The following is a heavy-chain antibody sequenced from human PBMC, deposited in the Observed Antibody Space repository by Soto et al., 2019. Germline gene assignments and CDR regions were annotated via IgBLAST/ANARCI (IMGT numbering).Heavy chain of an antibody. CDR3: ARDRGYCSGGSCYSVLGPRYYYYYGMDV. V-gene: IGHV1-69*13. J-gene: IGHJ6*02. D-gene: IGHD2-15*01. Sequence: ASVKVSCKASGGTFSSYAISWVRQAPGQGLEWMGGIIPIFGTANYAQKFQGRVTITADESTSTAYMELSSLRSEDTAVYYCARDRGYCSGGSCYSVLGPRYYYYYGMDVWGQGTTVTAP. CDR1: GGTFSSYA. CDR2: IIPIFGTA.